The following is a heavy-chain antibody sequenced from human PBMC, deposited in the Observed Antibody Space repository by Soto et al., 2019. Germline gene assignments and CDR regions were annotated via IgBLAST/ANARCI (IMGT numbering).Heavy chain of an antibody. CDR1: GFTFSDYY. CDR3: ARDHHLYSSSWRYYYYYMDV. D-gene: IGHD6-13*01. J-gene: IGHJ6*03. CDR2: ISSSGSTI. V-gene: IGHV3-11*01. Sequence: GGSLRLSCAASGFTFSDYYMSWIRQAPGKGLEWVSYISSSGSTIYYADSVKGRFTISRDNAKNSLYLQMNSLRAEDTAVYYCARDHHLYSSSWRYYYYYMDVWGKGTTVTVSS.